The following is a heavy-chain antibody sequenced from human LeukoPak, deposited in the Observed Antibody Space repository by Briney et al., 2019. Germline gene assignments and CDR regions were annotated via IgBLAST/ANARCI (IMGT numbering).Heavy chain of an antibody. J-gene: IGHJ4*02. Sequence: ASVKVSCKASGYTFTSYYMHWVRQAPGQGLEWMGIINPSGGSTSYAQKFQGRVTMTRDMSTSTVYMELSSLRSEDTAVCYCARRQTKGGDGDYWGQGTLVTVSS. CDR3: ARRQTKGGDGDY. V-gene: IGHV1-46*01. CDR2: INPSGGST. D-gene: IGHD3-16*01. CDR1: GYTFTSYY.